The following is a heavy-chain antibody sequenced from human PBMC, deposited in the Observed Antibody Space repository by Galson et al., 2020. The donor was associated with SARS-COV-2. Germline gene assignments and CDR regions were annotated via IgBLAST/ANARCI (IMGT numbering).Heavy chain of an antibody. Sequence: GGSLRLSCAASGFTFSSYSMHWVRQAPGKGLEWVSSISSGSSYIYYADSVKGRFTISRDNAKNSLYLQMNSLRAEDTAVYYCASGYGDYTSYGMDVWGQGTTVTVSS. D-gene: IGHD4-17*01. J-gene: IGHJ6*02. V-gene: IGHV3-21*01. CDR3: ASGYGDYTSYGMDV. CDR1: GFTFSSYS. CDR2: ISSGSSYI.